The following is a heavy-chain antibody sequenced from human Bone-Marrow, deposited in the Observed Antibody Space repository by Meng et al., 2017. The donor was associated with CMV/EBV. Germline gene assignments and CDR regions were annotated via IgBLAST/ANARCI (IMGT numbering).Heavy chain of an antibody. J-gene: IGHJ4*02. V-gene: IGHV3-30-3*01. CDR3: ARDGGYYDFWSGYYHPLDY. CDR1: GFTFSSYA. D-gene: IGHD3-3*01. Sequence: GGSLRLSCAASGFTFSSYAMHWVRQAPGKGLEWVAVISYDGSNKYYADSVKGRFTISRDNSKNTLYLQMNSLRAEDTAVYYCARDGGYYDFWSGYYHPLDYWGQGTLVTVSS. CDR2: ISYDGSNK.